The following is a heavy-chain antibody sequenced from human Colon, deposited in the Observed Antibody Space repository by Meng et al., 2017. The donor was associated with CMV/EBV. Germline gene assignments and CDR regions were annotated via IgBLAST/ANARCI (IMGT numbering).Heavy chain of an antibody. CDR2: VFHSGDT. V-gene: IGHV4-38-2*02. Sequence: GSLRLSCTVSNFSIGYGNYWGWIRQPPGKGLEWIGSVFHSGDTFYNPSLKSRVILSVDTPKNQFSLKVTSVTAADTAVYYCVGDRDFWSGPQFDSWGQGNLVTVSS. CDR1: NFSIGYGNY. J-gene: IGHJ5*01. D-gene: IGHD3-3*01. CDR3: VGDRDFWSGPQFDS.